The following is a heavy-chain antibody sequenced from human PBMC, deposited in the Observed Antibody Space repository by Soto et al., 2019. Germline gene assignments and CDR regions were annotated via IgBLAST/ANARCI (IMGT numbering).Heavy chain of an antibody. V-gene: IGHV3-66*01. J-gene: IGHJ4*02. CDR2: IYSGGRT. CDR3: ARSSKDYGDYG. CDR1: GFTVSNNY. D-gene: IGHD4-17*01. Sequence: GSLRLSCAASGFTVSNNYMSWVRQAPGKGLEWVSVIYSGGRTDYADSVKGRFTISRDNSKNTLYLQMNSLRAEDTAVYYCARSSKDYGDYGWGQGTLVTVSS.